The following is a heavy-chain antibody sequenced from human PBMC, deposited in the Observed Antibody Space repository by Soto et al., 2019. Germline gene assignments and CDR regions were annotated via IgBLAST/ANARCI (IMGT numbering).Heavy chain of an antibody. J-gene: IGHJ4*02. CDR1: GFSLSTRGGG. D-gene: IGHD6-13*01. V-gene: IGHV2-5*01. CDR3: AHRIKAGEAVGSPIFDF. Sequence: QITLKESGPTLVKPTQTLTLTCTFSGFSLSTRGGGLGWIRPPPGKALEWLAPLYWSDTKYYSPSLKSRLTITQDTSKTQVVLTMTDVDPVDTGTYYCAHRIKAGEAVGSPIFDFWGQGALVTVSS. CDR2: LYWSDTK.